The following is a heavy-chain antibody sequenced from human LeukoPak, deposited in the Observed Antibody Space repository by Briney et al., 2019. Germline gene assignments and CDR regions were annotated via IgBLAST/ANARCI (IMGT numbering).Heavy chain of an antibody. CDR2: MNPNSGGT. V-gene: IGHV1-2*02. J-gene: IGHJ6*03. CDR1: GYSFTNYE. CDR3: ARDNTVTNMDV. Sequence: GASVKVSCKASGYSFTNYEINWVRQATGQGLEWMGWMNPNSGGTNYAQKFQGRVTMTRDTSISTAYMELSRLRSDDTAVYYCARDNTVTNMDVWGKGTTVTISS. D-gene: IGHD4-17*01.